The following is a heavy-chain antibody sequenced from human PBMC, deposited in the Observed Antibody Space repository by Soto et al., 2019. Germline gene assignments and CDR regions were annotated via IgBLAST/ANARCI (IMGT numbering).Heavy chain of an antibody. CDR1: GFTFSDYY. V-gene: IGHV3-11*01. CDR2: ISSSGSTI. D-gene: IGHD5-12*01. J-gene: IGHJ3*02. CDR3: ARDWVEMATIGTFDI. Sequence: PGGSLRLSCAASGFTFSDYYMSWIRQAPGKGLEWVSYISSSGSTIYYADSVKGRFTISRDNAKNSLYLQMNSLRAEDTAVYYCARDWVEMATIGTFDIWGQGTMVTVSS.